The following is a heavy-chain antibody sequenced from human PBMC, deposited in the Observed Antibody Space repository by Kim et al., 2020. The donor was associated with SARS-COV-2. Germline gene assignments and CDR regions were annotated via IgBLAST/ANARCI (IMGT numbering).Heavy chain of an antibody. Sequence: FQGRVTITADESTSTAYMELSSLRSEDTAVYYCARDAGPSGWSIKYYFDYWGQGTLVTVSS. V-gene: IGHV1-69*01. D-gene: IGHD6-19*01. J-gene: IGHJ4*02. CDR3: ARDAGPSGWSIKYYFDY.